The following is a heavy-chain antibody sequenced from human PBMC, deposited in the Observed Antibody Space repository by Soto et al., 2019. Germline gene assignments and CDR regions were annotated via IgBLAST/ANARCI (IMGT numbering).Heavy chain of an antibody. D-gene: IGHD4-17*01. CDR2: IFPILGIA. CDR1: GGTFSSYT. Sequence: QVQLVQSGAEVKKPGSSVKVSCKASGGTFSSYTISWVRQAPGQGLEWMGRIFPILGIANYAQKFQGRVTITADKSTSTAYMELSSLRSEDTAVYYCARDYGDYGRDFQHWGQGTLVTVSS. V-gene: IGHV1-69*02. CDR3: ARDYGDYGRDFQH. J-gene: IGHJ1*01.